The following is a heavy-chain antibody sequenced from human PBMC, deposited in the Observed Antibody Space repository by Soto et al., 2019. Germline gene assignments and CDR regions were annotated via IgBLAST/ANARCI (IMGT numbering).Heavy chain of an antibody. CDR3: ARHSNYFGSGNC. J-gene: IGHJ4*02. Sequence: GASLKISCKGSGYSFTNYWIGWVRQMPGKGLGWMGIIYPGDSDTRYSPSFQGQVTSSADKSISTAYLQWSSLKASDTAMYYCARHSNYFGSGNCWGQGTLVTVSS. CDR1: GYSFTNYW. V-gene: IGHV5-51*01. CDR2: IYPGDSDT. D-gene: IGHD3-10*01.